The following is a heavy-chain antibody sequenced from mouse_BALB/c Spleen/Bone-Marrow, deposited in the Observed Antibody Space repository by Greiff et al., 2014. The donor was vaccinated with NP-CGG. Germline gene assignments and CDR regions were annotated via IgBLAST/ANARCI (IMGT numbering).Heavy chain of an antibody. V-gene: IGHV5-12-2*01. CDR2: ISNGGGST. J-gene: IGHJ2*01. CDR1: GFTFSSYT. D-gene: IGHD1-1*01. CDR3: ARHGGSRGYYFDY. Sequence: EVKVVESGGGLVQPGGSLKLSCAASGFTFSSYTMSWARQTPEKRLEWVAYISNGGGSTYYPDTVKGRFTISRDNAKNTLYLQMSSLKSEDTAMYYCARHGGSRGYYFDYWGQGTTLTVSS.